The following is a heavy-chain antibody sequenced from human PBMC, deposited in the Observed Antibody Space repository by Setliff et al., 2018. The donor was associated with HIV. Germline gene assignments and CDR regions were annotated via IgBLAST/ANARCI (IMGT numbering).Heavy chain of an antibody. CDR1: GDSLTVTAYY. CDR3: ARGGTLTDMDV. D-gene: IGHD4-4*01. Sequence: SETLSLTCIVSGDSLTVTAYYWAWIRQPPGKGLEWIGTVYYTGSTFYNSSLKSRVTFSVDTSKNHFSLKLSSMTAADTAVYYCARGGTLTDMDVWGKGTTVTVSS. CDR2: VYYTGST. V-gene: IGHV4-39*02. J-gene: IGHJ6*03.